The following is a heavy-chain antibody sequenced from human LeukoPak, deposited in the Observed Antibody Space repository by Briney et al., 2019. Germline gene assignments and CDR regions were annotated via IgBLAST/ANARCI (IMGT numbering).Heavy chain of an antibody. J-gene: IGHJ6*02. CDR2: MNPNSGNT. Sequence: ASVKVSCKASGYSFTSYDINWVRQATGQGLEWMGWMNPNSGNTGYAQKFQGRVIMTRDTSMSTADMELSSLRSEVPAVYYCARWISRYGMDVWGQGTTVTVSS. CDR1: GYSFTSYD. CDR3: ARWISRYGMDV. V-gene: IGHV1-8*01. D-gene: IGHD2-2*01.